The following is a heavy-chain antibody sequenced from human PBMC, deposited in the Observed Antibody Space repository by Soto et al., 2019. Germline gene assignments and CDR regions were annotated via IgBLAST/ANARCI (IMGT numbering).Heavy chain of an antibody. D-gene: IGHD2-15*01. CDR2: IDGRGGAT. CDR3: VKETVAAAYVETSPFDF. V-gene: IGHV3-23*01. Sequence: EVQLLESGGGLVQPGGSLRLSCAASGFTFSSYAMGWVRQAPGTGLAWGSVIDGRGGATSLADSVKGRFTISRDNSNNTLSLHMNSLRAEDTARYYCVKETVAAAYVETSPFDFWGQGTLVTVSS. CDR1: GFTFSSYA. J-gene: IGHJ4*02.